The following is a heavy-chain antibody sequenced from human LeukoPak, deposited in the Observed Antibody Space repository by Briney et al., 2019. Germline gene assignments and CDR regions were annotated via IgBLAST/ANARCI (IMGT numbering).Heavy chain of an antibody. J-gene: IGHJ4*02. CDR3: ARSRLDFWSGYPKYYFDY. CDR2: INHSGST. V-gene: IGHV4-34*01. D-gene: IGHD3-3*01. Sequence: SETLSPTCAIYGVSFSGYYWSWIRQPPGKGLEWIGEINHSGSTNYNPSLKSRVTISVDTSKNQFSLKLSSVTAADTAVYYCARSRLDFWSGYPKYYFDYWGQGTLVTVSS. CDR1: GVSFSGYY.